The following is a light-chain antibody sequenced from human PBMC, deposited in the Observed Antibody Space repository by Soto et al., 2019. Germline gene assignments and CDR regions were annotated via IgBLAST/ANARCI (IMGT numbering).Light chain of an antibody. CDR1: SSDVGGYNY. Sequence: QSALTQPPSASGSPGQSVTISCTGTSSDVGGYNYVSWYQQHPGKAPKLIIYEVSQRPSGVPDSVSGSKSGNTASLTVSGLQAEDEDDYFCRYYVTSNVVVFGGGTKLTVL. V-gene: IGLV2-8*01. CDR2: EVS. J-gene: IGLJ2*01. CDR3: RYYVTSNVVV.